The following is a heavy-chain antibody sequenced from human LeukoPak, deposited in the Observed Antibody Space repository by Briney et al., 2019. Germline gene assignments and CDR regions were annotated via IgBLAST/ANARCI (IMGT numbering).Heavy chain of an antibody. J-gene: IGHJ4*02. CDR1: GFTFSRNA. CDR2: INGSGNRT. CDR3: ARRYYDTSGYYYGNYFDY. D-gene: IGHD3-22*01. V-gene: IGHV3-23*01. Sequence: GGSLRLSCAASGFTFSRNAMGWVRQAAGKGLEWVSAINGSGNRTYYADSVKGRFTISRDKSKNTLYLQMNSLRAEDTALYYCARRYYDTSGYYYGNYFDYWGQGTLVTVSS.